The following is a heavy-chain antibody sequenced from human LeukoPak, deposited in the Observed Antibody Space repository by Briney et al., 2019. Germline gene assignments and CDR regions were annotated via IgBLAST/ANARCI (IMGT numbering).Heavy chain of an antibody. V-gene: IGHV3-11*04. CDR1: GFTFRDYY. J-gene: IGHJ5*02. CDR3: ARVYYASWSGQPLSQHWLDP. CDR2: IRSTGSST. Sequence: GGALRLSCTASGFTFRDYYVTWIRQAPGKGLEWVSYIRSTGSSTAYADSVKGRFAISRDNAKNSLYLQMNGLRVEDTAVYYCARVYYASWSGQPLSQHWLDPWGQGTLVTVSS. D-gene: IGHD3-3*01.